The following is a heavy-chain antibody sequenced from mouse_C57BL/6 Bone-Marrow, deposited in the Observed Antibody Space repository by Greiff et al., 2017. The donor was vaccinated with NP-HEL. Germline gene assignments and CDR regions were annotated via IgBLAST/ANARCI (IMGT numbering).Heavy chain of an antibody. Sequence: VQLKESGPGLVAPSQSLSITCTVSGFSLTSYAISWVRQPPGKGLEWLGVIWTGGGTNYNSALKSRLSISKDNSKSQVFLKMNSLQTDDTARYYCARNSGTTVVATNYWYFDVWGTGTTVTVSS. CDR2: IWTGGGT. D-gene: IGHD1-1*01. V-gene: IGHV2-9-1*01. J-gene: IGHJ1*03. CDR1: GFSLTSYA. CDR3: ARNSGTTVVATNYWYFDV.